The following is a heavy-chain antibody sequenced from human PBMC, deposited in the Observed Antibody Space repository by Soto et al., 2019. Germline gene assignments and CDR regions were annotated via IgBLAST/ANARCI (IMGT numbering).Heavy chain of an antibody. CDR3: EKDVEGSGYDSGNDY. V-gene: IGHV3-23*01. CDR1: GFTFSNYA. J-gene: IGHJ4*02. CDR2: ISGSGDRT. D-gene: IGHD5-12*01. Sequence: PGGSLRLSCAASGFTFSNYAMSWVRQAPGKGLEWVSSISGSGDRTYYADSVKGRFTISRDNSENTVYLQMNSLRAEDTALYYCEKDVEGSGYDSGNDYWGQGTLVTVSS.